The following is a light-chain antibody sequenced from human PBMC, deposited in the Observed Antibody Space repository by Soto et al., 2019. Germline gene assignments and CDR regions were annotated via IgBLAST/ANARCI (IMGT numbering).Light chain of an antibody. J-gene: IGLJ1*01. V-gene: IGLV2-14*03. CDR1: SSDVCGYNY. CDR2: DVS. CDR3: SSYTTSNTRQMV. Sequence: QSVLTQPASVSGSPGQSITISCTGTSSDVCGYNYVSWYQHHPGKAPKLMIFDVSNRPSGVSNRFSGSKSGNTASLTISGLQPEDEADYYCSSYTTSNTRQMVFGTGTKVTVL.